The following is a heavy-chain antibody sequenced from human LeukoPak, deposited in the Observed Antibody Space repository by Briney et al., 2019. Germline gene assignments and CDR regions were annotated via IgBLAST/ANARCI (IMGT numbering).Heavy chain of an antibody. CDR1: RFTFNKYY. J-gene: IGHJ4*02. D-gene: IGHD5-12*01. Sequence: GGSLRLSCVASRFTFNKYYMSWVRQAPGKGLQWVANINPDGSEKYYVDSVKGRFTISRDNAKNTLYLQLNSLRADDTAIYYCTRDLGWLHYEDWGQGTLVTVSS. V-gene: IGHV3-7*03. CDR2: INPDGSEK. CDR3: TRDLGWLHYED.